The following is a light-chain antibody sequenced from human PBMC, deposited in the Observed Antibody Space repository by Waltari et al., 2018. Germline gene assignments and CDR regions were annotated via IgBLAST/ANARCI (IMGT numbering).Light chain of an antibody. V-gene: IGKV3-15*01. CDR1: QSVYSS. Sequence: IVMTQSPTTLSVSPGGRATLSCRASQSVYSSLAWYQQKPGQAPRLLIYATSTRATGIPARFSGSGSGTDYTLTISSLQSEDFAVYYCQQYNYWPQTFGQGTKVEIK. CDR3: QQYNYWPQT. J-gene: IGKJ1*01. CDR2: ATS.